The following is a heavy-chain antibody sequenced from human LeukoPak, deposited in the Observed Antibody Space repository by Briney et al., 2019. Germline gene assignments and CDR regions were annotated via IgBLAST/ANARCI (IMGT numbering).Heavy chain of an antibody. J-gene: IGHJ6*03. Sequence: ASVKVSCKASGGTFSSYAISWVRQAPGQGLEWMGGIIPIFGTANYAQKFQGRVTITADESTSTAYMELSSLRSEDTAVYYCARISRNGPLNRKNCYNYYMDVCGKGTTVTVSS. CDR3: ARISRNGPLNRKNCYNYYMDV. D-gene: IGHD1-14*01. CDR1: GGTFSSYA. CDR2: IIPIFGTA. V-gene: IGHV1-69*13.